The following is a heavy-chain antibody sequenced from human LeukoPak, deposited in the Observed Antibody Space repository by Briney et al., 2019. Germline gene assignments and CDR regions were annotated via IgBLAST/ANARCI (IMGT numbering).Heavy chain of an antibody. CDR3: ARDRRYFDL. Sequence: ASVKVSCKASGYTFTSYGISWVRQAPGQGLEWMGWISPNSGDTNYAQKFQGRVTMTRDTSISTAYMELSRLRSDDTAVYYCARDRRYFDLWGRGTLVTVSS. CDR2: ISPNSGDT. CDR1: GYTFTSYG. J-gene: IGHJ2*01. V-gene: IGHV1-2*02.